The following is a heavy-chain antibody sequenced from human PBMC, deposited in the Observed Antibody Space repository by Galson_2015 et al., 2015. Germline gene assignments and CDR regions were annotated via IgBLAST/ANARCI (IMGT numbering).Heavy chain of an antibody. CDR1: GYTFTSYG. CDR3: ARVPIYCSSTSCYFDY. J-gene: IGHJ4*02. D-gene: IGHD2-2*01. CDR2: ISAYNGNT. Sequence: SVKVSCKTSGYTFTSYGISWVRQAPGQGLEWMGWISAYNGNTNYAQKLQGRVTMTTDTSTSTAYMELRSLRSDDTAVYYCARVPIYCSSTSCYFDYWGQGTLVTVSS. V-gene: IGHV1-18*01.